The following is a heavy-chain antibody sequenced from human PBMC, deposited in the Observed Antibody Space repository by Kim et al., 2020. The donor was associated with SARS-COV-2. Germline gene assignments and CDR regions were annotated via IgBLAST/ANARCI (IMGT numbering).Heavy chain of an antibody. CDR2: IWYDGSNK. J-gene: IGHJ6*02. V-gene: IGHV3-33*01. Sequence: GGSLRLSCAASGFTFSSYGMHWVRQAPGKGLEWVAVIWYDGSNKYYADSVKGRFTISRDNSKNTLYLQMNSLRAEDTAVYYCERDYEGVYYYYGMDVWGQGTTVTVSS. CDR3: ERDYEGVYYYYGMDV. D-gene: IGHD3-3*01. CDR1: GFTFSSYG.